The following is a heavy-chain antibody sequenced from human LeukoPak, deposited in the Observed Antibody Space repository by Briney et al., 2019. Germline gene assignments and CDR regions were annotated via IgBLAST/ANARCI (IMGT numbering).Heavy chain of an antibody. D-gene: IGHD3-22*01. V-gene: IGHV4-39*07. J-gene: IGHJ4*02. CDR2: IYYSGST. Sequence: SETLSLTCTVSGGSISSSSYYWGWIRQPPGKGLEWIGSIYYSGSTYYNPSLKRRVTISVDTSKNQFSLKLSSVTAADTAVYYCARDYYDSRGYYYFDYWGQGILVTVSS. CDR3: ARDYYDSRGYYYFDY. CDR1: GGSISSSSYY.